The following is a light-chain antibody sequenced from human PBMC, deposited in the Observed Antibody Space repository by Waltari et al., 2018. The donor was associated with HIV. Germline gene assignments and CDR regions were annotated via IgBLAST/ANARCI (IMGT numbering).Light chain of an antibody. CDR3: AAWDDSLSGWV. J-gene: IGLJ3*02. V-gene: IGLV1-47*01. CDR2: RNR. Sequence: QSALTQPPSTSGTPGQTVTIPCSGSSSNIGDNYVSWYQQLPGTAPKLPIYRNRQRPSGVRDRFSGSKSGTSASLAINDLRSEDEAEYHCAAWDDSLSGWVFGGGTNLTVL. CDR1: SSNIGDNY.